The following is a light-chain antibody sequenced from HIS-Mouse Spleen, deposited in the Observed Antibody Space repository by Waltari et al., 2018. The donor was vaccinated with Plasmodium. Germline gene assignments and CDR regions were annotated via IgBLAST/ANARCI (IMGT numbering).Light chain of an antibody. CDR3: YSTDSSGNHRV. CDR2: EDS. J-gene: IGLJ3*02. Sequence: SYELTQAPSVSVSPGQTARITCSGNALPKKYAYRYQQKSGQAPVLVIYEDSKRPPGIPERFSGSSSGTMATLTISGAQVEDEADYYCYSTDSSGNHRVFGGGTKLTVL. CDR1: ALPKKY. V-gene: IGLV3-10*01.